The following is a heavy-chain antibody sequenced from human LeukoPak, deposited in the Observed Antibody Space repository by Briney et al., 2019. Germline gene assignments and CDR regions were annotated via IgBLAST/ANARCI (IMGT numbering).Heavy chain of an antibody. V-gene: IGHV3-48*04. J-gene: IGHJ6*02. CDR1: GFTFSSYS. D-gene: IGHD3-22*01. CDR2: ISSSSSTI. CDR3: ARVEDPTLYYYDSSGPYGNYYYGMDV. Sequence: PGGSLRLSCAASGFTFSSYSMNWVRQAPGKGLEWVSYISSSSSTIYYADSVKGRFTISRDNAKNSLYLQMNSLRAEDTAVYYCARVEDPTLYYYDSSGPYGNYYYGMDVWGQGTTVTVSS.